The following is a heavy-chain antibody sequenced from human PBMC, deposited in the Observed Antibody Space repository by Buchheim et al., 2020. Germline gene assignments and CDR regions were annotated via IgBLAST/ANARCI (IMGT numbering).Heavy chain of an antibody. J-gene: IGHJ4*02. CDR3: IWSGYHARRY. Sequence: EVQLVESGGGLVKPGGSLRLSCAASGFPFINAWMTWVRQAPGKGLEWVGLIKTTAGGGTTDYAAPVKGRFTISRDDYRNMLYLQMNSLEIEDTAVYYCIWSGYHARRYGGQGTL. CDR2: IKTTAGGGTT. CDR1: GFPFINAW. D-gene: IGHD3-3*01. V-gene: IGHV3-15*01.